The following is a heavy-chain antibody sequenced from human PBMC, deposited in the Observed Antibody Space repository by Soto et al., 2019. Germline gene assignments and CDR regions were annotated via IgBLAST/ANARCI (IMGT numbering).Heavy chain of an antibody. V-gene: IGHV4-39*01. CDR2: IYYSGST. D-gene: IGHD2-2*01. CDR1: GGSISSSSYY. CDR3: ARHPHFAVTTRSTGGYNWFDP. J-gene: IGHJ5*02. Sequence: SETLSLTCTVSGGSISSSSYYWGWIRQPPGKGLEWIGSIYYSGSTYYNPSLKSRVTISVDTSKNQFSLKLSSVTAADTAVYYCARHPHFAVTTRSTGGYNWFDPWGKGSLVTVSS.